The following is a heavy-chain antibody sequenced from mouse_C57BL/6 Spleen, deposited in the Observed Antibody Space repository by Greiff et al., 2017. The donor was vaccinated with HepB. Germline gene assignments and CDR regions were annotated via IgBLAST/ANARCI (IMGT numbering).Heavy chain of an antibody. Sequence: VQLQQSGAELVRPGASVTLSCKASGYTFTDYEMHWVKQTPVHGLEWIGAIDPETGGTAYNQKFKGKAILTPDKSSSTAYMELRSLTSEDSAVYYCTKGDYYGSSSDYWGQGTTLTVSS. CDR1: GYTFTDYE. J-gene: IGHJ2*01. CDR3: TKGDYYGSSSDY. V-gene: IGHV1-15*01. D-gene: IGHD1-1*01. CDR2: IDPETGGT.